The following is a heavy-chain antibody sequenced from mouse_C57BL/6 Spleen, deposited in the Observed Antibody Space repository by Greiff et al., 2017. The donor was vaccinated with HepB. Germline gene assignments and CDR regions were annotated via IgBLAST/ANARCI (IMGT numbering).Heavy chain of an antibody. CDR1: GYTFTSYW. D-gene: IGHD4-1*01. CDR2: INPSSGYT. Sequence: QVQLQQSGAELAKPGASVKLSCKASGYTFTSYWMHWVKQRPGQGLEWIGYINPSSGYTKYNQKFKDKATLTADKSSSTAYMQLSSLTYEASAVYYCASYWDEDYYAMDYWGQGTSVTVSS. J-gene: IGHJ4*01. CDR3: ASYWDEDYYAMDY. V-gene: IGHV1-7*01.